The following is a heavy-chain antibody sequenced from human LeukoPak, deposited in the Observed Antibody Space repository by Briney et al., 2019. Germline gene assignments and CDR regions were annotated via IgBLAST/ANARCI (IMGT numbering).Heavy chain of an antibody. V-gene: IGHV1-2*02. CDR3: AGAGFYYYGLDV. J-gene: IGHJ6*02. Sequence: ASVKVSCKASGYTFTGYYIHWVRQAPGQGLEWMGMLNPNSGDANYAQKFQGRVTMTRDTSISTAYMELSRLRSDDTAVYYCAGAGFYYYGLDVWGQGTTVTVSS. CDR1: GYTFTGYY. CDR2: LNPNSGDA.